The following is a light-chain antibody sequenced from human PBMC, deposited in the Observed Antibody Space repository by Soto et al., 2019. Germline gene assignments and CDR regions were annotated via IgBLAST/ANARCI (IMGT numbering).Light chain of an antibody. CDR3: LQDYNYPLT. Sequence: AIQMTQSPSSLSASVGDRVTITCRASQGIRHYLGWYQQKPGKAPKLLIYAASSLQSGVPSRFSGSAYGTDFTLTISSLQPEDFATYYCLQDYNYPLTFGGGTKVEIK. CDR1: QGIRHY. CDR2: AAS. V-gene: IGKV1-6*01. J-gene: IGKJ4*01.